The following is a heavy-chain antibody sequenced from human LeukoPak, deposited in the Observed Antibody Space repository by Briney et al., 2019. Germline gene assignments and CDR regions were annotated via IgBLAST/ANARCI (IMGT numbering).Heavy chain of an antibody. D-gene: IGHD4-23*01. J-gene: IGHJ4*02. CDR3: AKTLGGRWFFDC. Sequence: GGSLRLSCAASGFTLSTSATTWVRQAPGKGLEWVSSLGASGTNTFYADSVKGRFTISKDTSKNTLYLQMSSLRAEDTAVYYRAKTLGGRWFFDCWGQGTLVTVS. CDR2: LGASGTNT. V-gene: IGHV3-23*01. CDR1: GFTLSTSA.